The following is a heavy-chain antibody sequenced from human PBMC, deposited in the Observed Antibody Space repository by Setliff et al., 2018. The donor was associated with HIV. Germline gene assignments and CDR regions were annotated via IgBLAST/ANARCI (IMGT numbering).Heavy chain of an antibody. Sequence: ASVKVSCKASGYTFTSYAIHWVRQAPGQWLEWMGWINVGKGNTKYSQDLQGRVSMLRGTSTGTAYMELTSLTSDDAGVYYCARGYTNVEMSTTYYYYMDVWGIGTAVTVSS. V-gene: IGHV1-3*01. J-gene: IGHJ6*03. CDR1: GYTFTSYA. D-gene: IGHD2-2*02. CDR3: ARGYTNVEMSTTYYYYMDV. CDR2: INVGKGNT.